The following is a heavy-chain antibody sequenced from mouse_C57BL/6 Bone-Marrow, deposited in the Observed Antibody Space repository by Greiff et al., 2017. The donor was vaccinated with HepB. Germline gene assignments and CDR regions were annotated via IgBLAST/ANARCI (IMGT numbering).Heavy chain of an antibody. V-gene: IGHV1-76*01. CDR1: GYTFTDYY. D-gene: IGHD1-1*01. Sequence: VQLQQSGAELVRPGASVKLSCKASGYTFTDYYINWVKQRPGQGLEWIARIYPGSGNTYYNEKFKGKATLTAEKSSSTAYMQLSSLTSEDSAVYVCARSTTVVATRYAMDYWGQGTSVTVSS. CDR3: ARSTTVVATRYAMDY. CDR2: IYPGSGNT. J-gene: IGHJ4*01.